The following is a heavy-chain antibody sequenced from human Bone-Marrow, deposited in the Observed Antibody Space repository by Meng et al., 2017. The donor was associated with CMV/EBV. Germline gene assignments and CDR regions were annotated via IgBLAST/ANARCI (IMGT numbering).Heavy chain of an antibody. Sequence: EVQLVESGGGLVQPGGSLRLSCVASGFTFSSYGMSWVRQAPGKGLEWVSVIGAGGGRTFYADSVKGRFTISRDNSKNTLYLQLNSLRAEDTAVYYCAKKAVTGTGGWFDPWGQGTLVTVSS. D-gene: IGHD6-19*01. CDR3: AKKAVTGTGGWFDP. V-gene: IGHV3-23*04. J-gene: IGHJ5*02. CDR1: GFTFSSYG. CDR2: IGAGGGRT.